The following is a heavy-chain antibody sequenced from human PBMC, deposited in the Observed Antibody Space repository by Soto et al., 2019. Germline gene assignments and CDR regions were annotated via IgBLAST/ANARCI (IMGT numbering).Heavy chain of an antibody. Sequence: PSETLSLTCTVSGGSISSSYWSWIRQPPGKGLEWIGYIYDSGSTYYNSSLKSRVTMSVDTSKNQFSLKLSSVTAADTAVYYCARETYGDYVGYFDPWGQGTLVTVSS. CDR3: ARETYGDYVGYFDP. CDR2: IYDSGST. CDR1: GGSISSSY. J-gene: IGHJ5*02. V-gene: IGHV4-59*12. D-gene: IGHD4-17*01.